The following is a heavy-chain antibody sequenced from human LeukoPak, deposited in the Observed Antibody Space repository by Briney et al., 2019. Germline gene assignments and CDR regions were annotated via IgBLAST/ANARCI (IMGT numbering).Heavy chain of an antibody. CDR3: TRQIAVAGSEDY. CDR2: IRSKANSYAT. J-gene: IGHJ4*02. D-gene: IGHD6-19*01. V-gene: IGHV3-73*01. CDR1: GFTFSGSA. Sequence: GGSLGLSCAASGFTFSGSAMHWVRQASGKGLEWVGRIRSKANSYATAYAASVKGRFTISRDDSKNTAYLQMNSLKTEDTAVYYCTRQIAVAGSEDYWGQGTLVTVSS.